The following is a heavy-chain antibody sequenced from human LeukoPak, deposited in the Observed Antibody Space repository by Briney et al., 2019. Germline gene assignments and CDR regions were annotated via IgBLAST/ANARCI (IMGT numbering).Heavy chain of an antibody. V-gene: IGHV4-39*07. D-gene: IGHD2-15*01. CDR1: GGSISSSSYY. CDR2: IYYSGST. J-gene: IGHJ5*02. CDR3: ARDLVGAETGFVP. Sequence: PSETLSLTCTVSGGSISSSSYYWGWIRQPPGKGLEWIGSIYYSGSTYYNPSLKSRVTISVDTSKNQFFLKLTSVTAADTAVYYCARDLVGAETGFVPWGQGTLVTVSS.